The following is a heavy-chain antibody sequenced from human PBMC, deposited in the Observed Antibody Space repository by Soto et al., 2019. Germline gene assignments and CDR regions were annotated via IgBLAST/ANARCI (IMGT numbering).Heavy chain of an antibody. Sequence: TLSLTCAVSGGSVSGSYYYWAWLRQSPGKGPEWIGSFYYSGSAYYNPSLKSRVTISVDTSKNQFSLKLTSVTAADTAVYYCVRQERHASWFDPWGQGTLVTVSS. J-gene: IGHJ5*02. CDR2: FYYSGSA. V-gene: IGHV4-39*01. CDR3: VRQERHASWFDP. CDR1: GGSVSGSYYY.